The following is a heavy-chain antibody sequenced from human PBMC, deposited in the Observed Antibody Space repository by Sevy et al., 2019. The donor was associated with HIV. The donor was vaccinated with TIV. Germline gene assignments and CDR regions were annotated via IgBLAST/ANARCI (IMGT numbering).Heavy chain of an antibody. CDR2: IHYSGST. CDR1: GGSISTNSYY. J-gene: IGHJ5*02. Sequence: SETLSLTCTVSGGSISTNSYYWGWIRQPPGKGLAWIATIHYSGSTYYNPSLKSRVTISVDTSKDQFSLKLTSVIPADTSVYYCARVSWYSSGWLWFDNWGQGTLVTVSS. CDR3: ARVSWYSSGWLWFDN. D-gene: IGHD6-25*01. V-gene: IGHV4-39*01.